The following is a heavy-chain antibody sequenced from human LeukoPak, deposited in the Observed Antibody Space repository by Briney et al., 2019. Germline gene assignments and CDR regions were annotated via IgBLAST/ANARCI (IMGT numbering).Heavy chain of an antibody. CDR3: ARESSSGWYYGNDY. J-gene: IGHJ4*02. CDR2: ISSSSSYI. Sequence: GGSLRLSCAASGFTFSSYSMNWVRQAPGKGLEWVSSISSSSSYIYYADSVKDRFTISRDNAKNSLYLQMNSLRAEDTAVYYCARESSSGWYYGNDYWGQGTLVTVSS. D-gene: IGHD6-19*01. CDR1: GFTFSSYS. V-gene: IGHV3-21*01.